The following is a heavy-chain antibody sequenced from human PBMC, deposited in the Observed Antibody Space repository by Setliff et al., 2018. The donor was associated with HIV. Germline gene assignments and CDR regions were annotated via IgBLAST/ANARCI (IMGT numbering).Heavy chain of an antibody. CDR2: VDYFGST. CDR3: ARGPGSSWFDS. CDR1: GGSINTYY. D-gene: IGHD6-13*01. J-gene: IGHJ5*01. V-gene: IGHV4-59*01. Sequence: SETLSLTCTVSGGSINTYYWTWIRQPPEKGLEWIGNVDYFGSTNYSPSLKSRVTVSVDTSKNQFSLNLRSVTAADTAVYYCARGPGSSWFDSWGQGTLVTVS.